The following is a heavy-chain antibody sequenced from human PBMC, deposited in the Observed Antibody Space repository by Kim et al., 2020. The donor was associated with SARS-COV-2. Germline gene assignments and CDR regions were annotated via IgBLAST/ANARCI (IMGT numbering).Heavy chain of an antibody. Sequence: GGSLRLSCAASGFTFSNAWMSWVRQAPGKGLEWVGRIKSKTDGGTTDYAAPVKGRFTISRDDSKNTLYLQMNSLKTEDTAVYYCTTGAGIVLMVYATLGRDGMDVWGQGTTVTVSS. CDR1: GFTFSNAW. J-gene: IGHJ6*02. CDR3: TTGAGIVLMVYATLGRDGMDV. CDR2: IKSKTDGGTT. D-gene: IGHD2-8*01. V-gene: IGHV3-15*01.